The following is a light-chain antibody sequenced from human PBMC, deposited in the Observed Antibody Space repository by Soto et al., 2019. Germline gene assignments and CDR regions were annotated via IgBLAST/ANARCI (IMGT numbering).Light chain of an antibody. J-gene: IGLJ2*01. CDR2: DVN. Sequence: QSALTQPASMSGSLGQSITISCTGTSSDVGGYNYVSWYQHHPGKALKVLIYDVNHRPSGVSNRFSGYKSGSTASLTISGLQAEDEADYFCCSYTSSSAVIFGGGTKLTVL. CDR3: CSYTSSSAVI. CDR1: SSDVGGYNY. V-gene: IGLV2-14*03.